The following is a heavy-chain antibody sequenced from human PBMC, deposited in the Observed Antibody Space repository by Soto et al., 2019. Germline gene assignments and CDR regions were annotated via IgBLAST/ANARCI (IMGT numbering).Heavy chain of an antibody. CDR1: GYTFTSYG. CDR3: ARESTRSGGSARLFDY. Sequence: ASVKVSCKASGYTFTSYGISWVRQAPGQGLEWMGWISAYNGNTNYAQKLQGRVTMTTGTSTSTAYMELRSLRSDDTAVYYCARESTRSGGSARLFDYWGQGTLVTVSS. CDR2: ISAYNGNT. D-gene: IGHD2-15*01. V-gene: IGHV1-18*01. J-gene: IGHJ4*02.